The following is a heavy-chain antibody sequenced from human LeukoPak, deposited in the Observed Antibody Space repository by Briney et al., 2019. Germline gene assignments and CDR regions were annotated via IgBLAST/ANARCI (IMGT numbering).Heavy chain of an antibody. CDR1: GFTFSNYW. CDR2: INSDGINT. CDR3: ARDDYGDHAIDY. Sequence: PGGSLRLSCAASGFTFSNYWMHWVRQAPGKGLVWVSRINSDGINTSYADSVKGRFTISRDNSKNTLYLQMNSLRAEDTAVYYCARDDYGDHAIDYWGQGTLVTVSS. J-gene: IGHJ4*02. D-gene: IGHD4-17*01. V-gene: IGHV3-74*01.